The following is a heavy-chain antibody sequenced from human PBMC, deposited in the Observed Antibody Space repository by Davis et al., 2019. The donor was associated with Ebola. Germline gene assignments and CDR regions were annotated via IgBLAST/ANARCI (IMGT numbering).Heavy chain of an antibody. CDR3: ARARSGVTIFGVVIRHFDY. CDR1: GFTFSDYY. V-gene: IGHV3-11*01. J-gene: IGHJ4*02. CDR2: ISSSGSTI. D-gene: IGHD3-3*01. Sequence: PGGSLRLSCAASGFTFSDYYMSWIRQAPGKGLEWVSYISSSGSTIYYADSVKGRFTISRDNAKNSLYLQMNSLRAEDTAVYYCARARSGVTIFGVVIRHFDYWGQGTLVTVSS.